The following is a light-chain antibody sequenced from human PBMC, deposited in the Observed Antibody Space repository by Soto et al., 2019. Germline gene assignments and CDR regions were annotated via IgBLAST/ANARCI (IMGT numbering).Light chain of an antibody. CDR1: QSVSSY. CDR2: DAS. Sequence: EIVLTQSPATLSLSPGERATLSCRASQSVSSYLAWYQQKHGQAPRLLIYDASNRATGIPARFSGSGSGTDFTITISSLEPEYFAVYYCQQRSNWPTFGQGTKVEIK. CDR3: QQRSNWPT. V-gene: IGKV3-11*01. J-gene: IGKJ1*01.